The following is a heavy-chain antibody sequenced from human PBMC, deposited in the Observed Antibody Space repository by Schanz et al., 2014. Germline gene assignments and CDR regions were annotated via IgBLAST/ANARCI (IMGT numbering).Heavy chain of an antibody. Sequence: QVQLVQSGAEVKRPGASVKVSCKASGYTFTSYGINWVRQAPGQGLEWMGWINPNSGETNYEQKFKGRVTLTSDTSISTAFMELSGLTSDDTATYFCARARYTGYDCSGYWGQGTLLIVSS. CDR1: GYTFTSYG. CDR2: INPNSGET. D-gene: IGHD5-12*01. V-gene: IGHV1-2*02. J-gene: IGHJ4*02. CDR3: ARARYTGYDCSGY.